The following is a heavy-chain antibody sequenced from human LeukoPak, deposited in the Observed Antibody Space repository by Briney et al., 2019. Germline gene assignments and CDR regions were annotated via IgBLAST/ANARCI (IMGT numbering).Heavy chain of an antibody. D-gene: IGHD2-21*02. J-gene: IGHJ2*01. Sequence: ASVKVSCKASGGTFISYAISWVRQAPGQGLEWMGRIIPIFGTANYAQKFQGRVTITTDESTSTAYMELSSLRSEDTAVYYCARDLPKMTDWYFDLWGRGTLVTVSS. V-gene: IGHV1-69*05. CDR1: GGTFISYA. CDR2: IIPIFGTA. CDR3: ARDLPKMTDWYFDL.